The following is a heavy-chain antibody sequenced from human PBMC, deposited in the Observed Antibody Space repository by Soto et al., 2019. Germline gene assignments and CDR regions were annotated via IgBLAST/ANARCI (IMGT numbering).Heavy chain of an antibody. J-gene: IGHJ5*02. CDR3: AHSLGEDWFDP. Sequence: QITWNGSGPTLVKSTQTLTRTCTFTGFSLTTRGGGVGWIRQPPGKALEWLALIYWDDDKRYSPSLKSRLTITKDTSKNQVVLMMTNMDPVDTATYYCAHSLGEDWFDPWGQGTLVTVSS. CDR1: GFSLTTRGGG. D-gene: IGHD3-16*01. CDR2: IYWDDDK. V-gene: IGHV2-5*02.